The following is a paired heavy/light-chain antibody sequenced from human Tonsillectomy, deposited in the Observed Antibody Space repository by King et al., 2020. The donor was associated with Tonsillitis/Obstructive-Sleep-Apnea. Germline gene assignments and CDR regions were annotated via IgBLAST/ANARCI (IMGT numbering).Light chain of an antibody. CDR2: DAS. CDR1: QSINSW. Sequence: DIQMTQSPSTLSASVGDRVTITCRASQSINSWLAWYQQKPGKAPKLLIYDASSLQSGVPSRFSGSGSGTEFTLTISSLQPDDFATYYCQQYNSYSPELTFGGGTKVEIK. CDR3: QQYNSYSPELT. J-gene: IGKJ4*01. V-gene: IGKV1-5*01.
Heavy chain of an antibody. Sequence: EVQLVQSGGGLVQPGGSLRLSCAASGFTFSDHYMDWVRQAPGKGLEWVGRTRNKANSYITRYGASVKGRFTISRDDSNNSLYLQMNGLKIEDTAVYYCGRVQLGSSSDALDIWGQGTMVTVSS. CDR3: GRVQLGSSSDALDI. CDR1: GFTFSDHY. D-gene: IGHD6-6*01. V-gene: IGHV3-72*01. J-gene: IGHJ3*02. CDR2: TRNKANSYIT.